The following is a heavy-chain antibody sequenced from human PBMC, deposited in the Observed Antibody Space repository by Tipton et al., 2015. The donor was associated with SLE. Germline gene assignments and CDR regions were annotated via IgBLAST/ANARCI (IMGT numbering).Heavy chain of an antibody. CDR2: IFYTGST. CDR3: ARRHYSGPFDS. Sequence: TLSLTCTVSGGSISGGGYSWSWIRQSPGKGLEWIGSIFYTGSTYYNPSLKSRVSFSIDTSKHQFSLKLNSVTAADTAVYYCARRHYSGPFDSWGQGTLVTVSS. V-gene: IGHV4-30-2*03. J-gene: IGHJ4*02. D-gene: IGHD5-12*01. CDR1: GGSISGGGYS.